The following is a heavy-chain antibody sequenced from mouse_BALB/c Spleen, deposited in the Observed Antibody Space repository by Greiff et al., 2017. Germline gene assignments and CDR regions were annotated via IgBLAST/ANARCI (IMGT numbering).Heavy chain of an antibody. Sequence: VQLKESGPGLVKPSQSLSLTCTVTGYSITSDYAWNWIRQFPGNKLEWMGYISYSGSTSYNPSLKSRISITRDTSKNQFFLQLNSVTTEDTATYYCAREANWDSWFAYWGQGTLVTVSA. CDR2: ISYSGST. J-gene: IGHJ3*01. CDR3: AREANWDSWFAY. D-gene: IGHD4-1*01. CDR1: GYSITSDYA. V-gene: IGHV3-2*02.